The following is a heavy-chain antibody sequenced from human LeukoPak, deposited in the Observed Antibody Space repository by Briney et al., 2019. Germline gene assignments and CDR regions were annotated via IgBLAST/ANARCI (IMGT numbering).Heavy chain of an antibody. Sequence: SQTLSLXCTVSGGSSSSGDYYWSWIRQPPGKGLEWIGYIYYSGSTYYNPSLKSRVTISVDTSNNQFSLKLSSVTPADTAVYYCARDRITIETRAFDIWGQGTMVTVSS. CDR1: GGSSSSGDYY. CDR3: ARDRITIETRAFDI. J-gene: IGHJ3*02. CDR2: IYYSGST. V-gene: IGHV4-30-4*08. D-gene: IGHD3-3*01.